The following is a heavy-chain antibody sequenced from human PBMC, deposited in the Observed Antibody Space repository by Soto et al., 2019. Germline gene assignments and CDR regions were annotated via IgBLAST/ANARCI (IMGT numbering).Heavy chain of an antibody. CDR2: IIPIFGTR. J-gene: IGHJ4*02. CDR1: GGTFDNYA. CDR3: ARGRRGFYVDS. D-gene: IGHD5-12*01. V-gene: IGHV1-69*01. Sequence: QVHLLQSGAEVQKPGSSVRVSGRTSGGTFDNYAFSWVRQAPGQGLEWMGGIIPIFGTRNIAQRFQGRVTMTADESTNTAYMELSSLRSEDTAVYYCARGRRGFYVDSWGQGTLVTVSS.